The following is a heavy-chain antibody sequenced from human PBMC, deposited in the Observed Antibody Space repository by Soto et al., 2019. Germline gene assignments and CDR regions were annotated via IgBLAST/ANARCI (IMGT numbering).Heavy chain of an antibody. Sequence: SETLSLTCTVSGVSISSDDFYWSWIRQPPGKGLEWIGYIYYSGRTSYNPSLQSRVTISIDTSNNHFSLKLNSVSAADTAVYYCARDRSNSPDYFDYWGQGTLVTVS. CDR1: GVSISSDDFY. J-gene: IGHJ4*02. CDR2: IYYSGRT. D-gene: IGHD6-6*01. CDR3: ARDRSNSPDYFDY. V-gene: IGHV4-30-4*01.